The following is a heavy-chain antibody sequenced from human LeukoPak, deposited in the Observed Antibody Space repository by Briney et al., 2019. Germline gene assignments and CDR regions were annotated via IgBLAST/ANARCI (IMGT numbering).Heavy chain of an antibody. V-gene: IGHV1-18*01. CDR3: AREGYYDSSGAFDI. Sequence: ASVKVSCKASGYTFTSYGISWVRQAPGQGLEWMGWISAYNGNTNYAQKLQGRVTMTTDTSTSTAYVELRSLRSDDTAVYYCAREGYYDSSGAFDIWGQGTMVTVSS. J-gene: IGHJ3*02. D-gene: IGHD3-22*01. CDR2: ISAYNGNT. CDR1: GYTFTSYG.